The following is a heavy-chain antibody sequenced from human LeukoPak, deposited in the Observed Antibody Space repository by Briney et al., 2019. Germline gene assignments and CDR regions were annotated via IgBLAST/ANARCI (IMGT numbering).Heavy chain of an antibody. CDR2: ISAYNGNT. J-gene: IGHJ5*02. CDR3: ARSQIVVASYNWFDP. D-gene: IGHD3-22*01. V-gene: IGHV1-18*01. CDR1: GYTFTSYG. Sequence: RASVKVSCKASGYTFTSYGISWVRQAPGQGLEWMGWISAYNGNTNYAQKLQGRVTMTTDTSTSTAYMELRSLRSDDTAVYYCARSQIVVASYNWFDPWGQGTLVTVSS.